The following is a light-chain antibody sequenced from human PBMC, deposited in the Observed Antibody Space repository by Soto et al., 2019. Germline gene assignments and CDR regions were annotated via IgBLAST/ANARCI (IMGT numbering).Light chain of an antibody. CDR3: QHRDIRPT. CDR2: DAS. Sequence: EIVLTQSPATLYLSPGERETLSCRASQSVSSYLAWYQQKPGQATRLLIYDASTSATGIPARFSGSGSGTDCTVTISSLEPEDFAGYYCQHRDIRPTFGGGTKVEIK. CDR1: QSVSSY. J-gene: IGKJ4*01. V-gene: IGKV3-11*01.